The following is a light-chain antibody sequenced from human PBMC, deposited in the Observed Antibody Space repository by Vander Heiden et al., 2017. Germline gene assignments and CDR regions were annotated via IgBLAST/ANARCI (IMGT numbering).Light chain of an antibody. CDR2: SND. CDR3: AAWDDSLNVV. Sequence: QSVLTQPPSASGTTGQRVSISCSGSSSNIGRNTVNWYQQLPGTAPKLLIYSNDQRPSGVPDRFSGSKSGTSASLAISGLQSEEEADYYCAAWDDSLNVVFGGGTKLTVL. CDR1: SSNIGRNT. V-gene: IGLV1-44*01. J-gene: IGLJ2*01.